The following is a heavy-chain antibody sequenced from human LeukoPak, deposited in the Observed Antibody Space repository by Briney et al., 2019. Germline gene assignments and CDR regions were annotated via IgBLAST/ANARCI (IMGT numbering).Heavy chain of an antibody. D-gene: IGHD3-3*01. V-gene: IGHV3-15*01. J-gene: IGHJ4*02. CDR3: TTDTYYDFWSGYGPFDY. CDR2: IKSKTDGGTT. Sequence: GGSLRLSCAASGFTFSNAWMSWVRQAPGKGLEWVGRIKSKTDGGTTDYAAPVKGRFTISRDDSKNTLYLQINSLKTEDTAVYYCTTDTYYDFWSGYGPFDYWGQGTLVTVSS. CDR1: GFTFSNAW.